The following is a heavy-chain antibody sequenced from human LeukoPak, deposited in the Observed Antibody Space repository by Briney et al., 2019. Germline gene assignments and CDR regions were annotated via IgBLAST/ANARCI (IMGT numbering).Heavy chain of an antibody. Sequence: SETLSLTCAVYGGSFSGYYWSWIRQPPGKGLEWIGEINHSGSTNYNPSLKSRVTISVDTSKSQFSLKLSSVTAADTAVYYCARKKALAAAGYIYYYYGMDVWGQGTTVTVSS. CDR1: GGSFSGYY. J-gene: IGHJ6*02. CDR2: INHSGST. CDR3: ARKKALAAAGYIYYYYGMDV. D-gene: IGHD6-13*01. V-gene: IGHV4-34*01.